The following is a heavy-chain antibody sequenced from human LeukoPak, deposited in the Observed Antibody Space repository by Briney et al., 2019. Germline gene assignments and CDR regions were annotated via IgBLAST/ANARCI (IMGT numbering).Heavy chain of an antibody. CDR1: GFTFISYS. D-gene: IGHD1-26*01. V-gene: IGHV3-21*01. CDR3: ARGVVGATDTGAFDY. J-gene: IGHJ4*02. CDR2: IISSSSYI. Sequence: GGSLLLSCAASGFTFISYSRKWVRQAPGKGREWVSSIISSSSYIYYADSVKGRFPISRDNAKTSLYLQLNSLRAEDTAVYYCARGVVGATDTGAFDYWGQGTLVTVSS.